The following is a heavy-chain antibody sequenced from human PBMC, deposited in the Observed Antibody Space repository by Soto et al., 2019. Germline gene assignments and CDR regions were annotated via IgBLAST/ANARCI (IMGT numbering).Heavy chain of an antibody. Sequence: SETLSLTCAVYGGSFSGYYWSWIRQPPGKGLEWIGEINHSGSTNYNPSLKSRVTISVDTSKNQFSLKLSSVTAADTAVYYCARVYCSGGSCYLSQNTEPALREENRQFDYWGQGTLVTVSS. J-gene: IGHJ4*02. CDR2: INHSGST. D-gene: IGHD2-15*01. V-gene: IGHV4-34*01. CDR3: ARVYCSGGSCYLSQNTEPALREENRQFDY. CDR1: GGSFSGYY.